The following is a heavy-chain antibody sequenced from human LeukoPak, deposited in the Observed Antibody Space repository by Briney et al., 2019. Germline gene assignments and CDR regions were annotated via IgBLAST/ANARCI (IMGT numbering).Heavy chain of an antibody. CDR2: IGSDGTKK. CDR3: ARQSTSTRLFLS. J-gene: IGHJ5*02. D-gene: IGHD5/OR15-5a*01. Sequence: GRSLRLSCVASGFIFSDHAFHWVRQSPDKGLEWVALIGSDGTKKYYADSVQGRFTVSRENSKNTLFLQMNTVRADDTAVYFLARQSTSTRLFLSWAQGTLVTVSS. V-gene: IGHV3-30*04. CDR1: GFIFSDHA.